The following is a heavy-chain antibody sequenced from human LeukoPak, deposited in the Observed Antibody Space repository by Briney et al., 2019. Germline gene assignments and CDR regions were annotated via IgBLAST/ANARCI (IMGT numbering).Heavy chain of an antibody. V-gene: IGHV4-59*08. D-gene: IGHD1-1*01. CDR2: VFYTGSI. CDR1: GGSMRSYH. J-gene: IGHJ4*02. Sequence: PPETLSLTCSVSGGSMRSYHWSWIRQPPGKGLEWIGYVFYTGSINYNPSLQSRVTISVDTSNNQFSLKLSSVTAADTAVYYCARLIATQWVFFDYWGQGILVTVSS. CDR3: ARLIATQWVFFDY.